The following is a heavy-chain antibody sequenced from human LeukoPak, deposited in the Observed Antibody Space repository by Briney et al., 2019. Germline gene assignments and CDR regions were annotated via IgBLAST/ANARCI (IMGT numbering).Heavy chain of an antibody. CDR1: GYTFSSCA. J-gene: IGHJ4*02. V-gene: IGHV1-46*01. D-gene: IGHD1-26*01. CDR3: ARDSAYSGRQNDY. Sequence: EASVNVSCKASGYTFSSCAINWVRQAPGQGLEWMGVINPSGGSTTYAQKFQGRVTMTRDTSTSTVYMELSSLRSEDTAVYYCARDSAYSGRQNDYWGQGTLVTVSS. CDR2: INPSGGST.